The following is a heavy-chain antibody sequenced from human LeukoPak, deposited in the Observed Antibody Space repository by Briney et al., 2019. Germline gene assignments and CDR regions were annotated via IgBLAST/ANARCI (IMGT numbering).Heavy chain of an antibody. CDR2: ISTYNGNT. D-gene: IGHD6-19*01. V-gene: IGHV1-18*01. CDR1: GYTFTDYV. Sequence: GASVKVSCKASGYTFTDYVIHWVRQAPGQELEGMGWISTYNGNTNYLQNLQGGVAMTTHASTSTAFMELRSLRSDDTAVYYCARVLGRQIAVGGDDYWGQGTLVTVSS. J-gene: IGHJ4*02. CDR3: ARVLGRQIAVGGDDY.